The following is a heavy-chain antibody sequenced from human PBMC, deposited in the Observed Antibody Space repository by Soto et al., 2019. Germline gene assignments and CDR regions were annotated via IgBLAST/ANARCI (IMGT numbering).Heavy chain of an antibody. CDR1: GFTFSSYA. Sequence: PVGSVRLSCTASGFTFSSYAMHWVRQAPGKGLEWVAVISYDGSNKYYADSVKGRFTISRDNSKNTLYLQMNSLRAEDTAVYYCARASFGELLYGYGMDVWGQGTTVTVSS. V-gene: IGHV3-30-3*01. CDR2: ISYDGSNK. D-gene: IGHD3-10*01. J-gene: IGHJ6*02. CDR3: ARASFGELLYGYGMDV.